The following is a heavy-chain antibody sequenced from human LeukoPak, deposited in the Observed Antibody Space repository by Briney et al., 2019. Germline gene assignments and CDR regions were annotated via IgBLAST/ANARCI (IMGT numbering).Heavy chain of an antibody. J-gene: IGHJ4*02. CDR1: GYTFTSYG. D-gene: IGHD3-22*01. CDR2: ISAYNGNT. V-gene: IGHV1-18*01. CDR3: ARDFSKGVITTRGFDY. Sequence: ASVKVSCMASGYTFTSYGISWVRQAPGQGLEWMGWISAYNGNTNYAQKLQGRVTMTTDTSTSTAYMELRSLRSDDTAVYYCARDFSKGVITTRGFDYWGQGTLVTVSS.